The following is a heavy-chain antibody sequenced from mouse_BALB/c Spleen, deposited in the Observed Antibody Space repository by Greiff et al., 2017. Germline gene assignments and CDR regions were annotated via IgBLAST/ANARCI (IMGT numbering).Heavy chain of an antibody. D-gene: IGHD2-14*01. CDR1: GFTFSSYG. CDR2: INSNGGST. CDR3: ARERGYEAPWFAY. J-gene: IGHJ3*01. Sequence: EVNVVESGGGLVQPGGSLKLSCAASGFTFSSYGMSWVRQTPDKRLELVATINSNGGSTYYPDSVKGRFTISRDNAKNTLYLQMSSLKSEDTAMYYCARERGYEAPWFAYWGQGTLVTVSA. V-gene: IGHV5-6-3*01.